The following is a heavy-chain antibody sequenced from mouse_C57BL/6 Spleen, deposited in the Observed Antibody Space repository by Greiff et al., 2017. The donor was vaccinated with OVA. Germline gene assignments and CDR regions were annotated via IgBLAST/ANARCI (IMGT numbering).Heavy chain of an antibody. J-gene: IGHJ4*01. Sequence: QVQLKESGAELVRPGASVTLSCKASGYTFTDYEMHWVKQTPVHGLEWIGAIDPETGGTAYNQKFKGKAILTADKSSSTAYMELRSLTSEDSAVYYCTRSLYGYDYAMDYWGQGTSVTVSS. CDR2: IDPETGGT. CDR1: GYTFTDYE. CDR3: TRSLYGYDYAMDY. D-gene: IGHD2-2*01. V-gene: IGHV1-15*01.